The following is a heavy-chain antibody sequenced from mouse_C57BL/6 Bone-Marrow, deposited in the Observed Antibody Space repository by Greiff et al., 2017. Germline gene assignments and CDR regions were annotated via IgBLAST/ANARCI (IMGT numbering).Heavy chain of an antibody. CDR2: IYPRCGNT. D-gene: IGHD4-1*01. Sequence: QVQLKESGAELARPGASVKLSCKASGYSFTSYGISWVKQRTGKGLEWIGEIYPRCGNTYYNEKFKGKATLTADQSSSTAYMELRSLKSEDSEVYSCASGPTNWDGDYAMDYWGQGTSVTVSS. CDR3: ASGPTNWDGDYAMDY. J-gene: IGHJ4*01. CDR1: GYSFTSYG. V-gene: IGHV1-81*01.